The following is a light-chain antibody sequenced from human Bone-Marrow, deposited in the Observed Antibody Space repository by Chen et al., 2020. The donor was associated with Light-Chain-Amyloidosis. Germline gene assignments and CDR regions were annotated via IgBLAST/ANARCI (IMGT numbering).Light chain of an antibody. J-gene: IGLJ3*02. V-gene: IGLV3-21*02. CDR3: QVWDRGSDRPV. Sequence: SYVLTQPSSVSVAPGQTATIACGGNNIGSTSVHWYQQTAGQAPLLVVYDDSDRPSGIPERLSGSNAGNAATLTIRRVEAGDEADYYYQVWDRGSDRPVFGGGTKLTVL. CDR1: NIGSTS. CDR2: DDS.